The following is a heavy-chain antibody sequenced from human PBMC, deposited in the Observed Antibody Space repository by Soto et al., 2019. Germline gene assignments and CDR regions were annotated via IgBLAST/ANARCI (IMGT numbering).Heavy chain of an antibody. CDR1: GFIFSSYS. CDR2: ISSSSNTI. J-gene: IGHJ5*02. CDR3: ARVEHLPTQGFDP. V-gene: IGHV3-48*01. Sequence: EVQLVESGGGLVQPGGSPRLSCAASGFIFSSYSMNWVRQAPGKGLEWVSYISSSSNTIYYADSVKGRFTISRDNAKNSLYLQMNSLRAEDTAVYYCARVEHLPTQGFDPWGQGTLVTVSS.